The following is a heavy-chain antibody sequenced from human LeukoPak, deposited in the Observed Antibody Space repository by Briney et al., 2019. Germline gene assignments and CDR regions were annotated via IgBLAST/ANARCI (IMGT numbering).Heavy chain of an antibody. J-gene: IGHJ5*02. CDR3: ASRSYCSGGSCSKINWFDP. D-gene: IGHD2-15*01. CDR2: INHSGST. CDR1: GGSFSGYY. V-gene: IGHV4-34*01. Sequence: PSETLSLTCAVYGGSFSGYYWSWIRQPPGKGLEWIGEINHSGSTNYNPSLKSRVTISVDTSKNQFSLKLSSVTAADTAVYYCASRSYCSGGSCSKINWFDPWGQGTLVTASS.